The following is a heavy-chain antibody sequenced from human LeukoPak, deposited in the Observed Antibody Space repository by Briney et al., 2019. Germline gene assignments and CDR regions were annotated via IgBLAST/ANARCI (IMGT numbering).Heavy chain of an antibody. CDR2: ISHSGST. CDR3: AKLFGPGTSAWCFDL. D-gene: IGHD3-10*01. V-gene: IGHV4-34*01. J-gene: IGHJ2*01. CDR1: GGSFSDYY. Sequence: SETLSLTCAVYGGSFSDYYWSWIRQPPGRGLEWIGEISHSGSTNYNPSLKSRVTISVDTSKNQFSLKLSSVTAADTAMYYCAKLFGPGTSAWCFDLWGRGTLVTVSS.